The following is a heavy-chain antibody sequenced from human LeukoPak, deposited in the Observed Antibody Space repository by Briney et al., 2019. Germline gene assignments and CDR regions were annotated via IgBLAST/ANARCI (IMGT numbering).Heavy chain of an antibody. V-gene: IGHV4-59*01. CDR3: ARASPTYDADYGVGLFDY. J-gene: IGHJ4*02. D-gene: IGHD4-17*01. CDR2: IYYSGST. Sequence: PSETLSLTCTVSGGSISSYYWSWIRQPPGKGLEWIGYIYYSGSTNYNPSLKSRVTISVDTSKNQFSLKLSSVTAADTAVYYCARASPTYDADYGVGLFDYWGQGTLVTVSS. CDR1: GGSISSYY.